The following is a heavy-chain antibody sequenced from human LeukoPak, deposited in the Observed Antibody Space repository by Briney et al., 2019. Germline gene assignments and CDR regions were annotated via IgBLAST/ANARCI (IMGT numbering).Heavy chain of an antibody. J-gene: IGHJ4*02. D-gene: IGHD6-25*01. CDR1: GYTFTSYD. CDR2: MNPNSGNT. V-gene: IGHV1-8*01. CDR3: ARGQGLLPFDY. Sequence: ASVKVSCTASGYTFTSYDINWVRQATGPGLEWMGWMNPNSGNTGYAQKFQGRVTMTRNTSISTAYMELSSLRSEDTAVYYCARGQGLLPFDYWGQGTLVPVSS.